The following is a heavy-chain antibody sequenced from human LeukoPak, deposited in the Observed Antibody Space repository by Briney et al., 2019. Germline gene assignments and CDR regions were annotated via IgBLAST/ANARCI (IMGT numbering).Heavy chain of an antibody. D-gene: IGHD7-27*01. V-gene: IGHV3-21*01. CDR3: AGDTILGIRNYYYGMDV. CDR1: GFTFSSYS. CDR2: ISSSSSYI. Sequence: SGGSLRFSCAASGFTFSSYSMNWVRQAPGKGLEWVSSISSSSSYIYYADSVKGRFTISRDNAKNSLYLQMNSLRAEDTAVYYCAGDTILGIRNYYYGMDVWGQGTTVTVSS. J-gene: IGHJ6*02.